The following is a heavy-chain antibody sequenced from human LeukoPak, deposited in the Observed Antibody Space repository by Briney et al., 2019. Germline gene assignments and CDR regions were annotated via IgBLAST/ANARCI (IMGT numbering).Heavy chain of an antibody. Sequence: GGSLRLSCAASGFTFSSFSMIWVRQAPGKGLEWLSYISSGSGSIYYADSVKGRFTISRDNAKNSLYLQMNSPRAEDTAVYYCARKRESSSSWYGGLAYWGQGTLVTVSS. V-gene: IGHV3-48*01. CDR2: ISSGSGSI. J-gene: IGHJ4*02. D-gene: IGHD6-13*01. CDR1: GFTFSSFS. CDR3: ARKRESSSSWYGGLAY.